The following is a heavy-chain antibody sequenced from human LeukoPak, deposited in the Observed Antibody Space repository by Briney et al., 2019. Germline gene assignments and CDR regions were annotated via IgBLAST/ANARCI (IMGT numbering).Heavy chain of an antibody. CDR3: ARDRVGYTVTAFDY. J-gene: IGHJ4*02. Sequence: GGSLRLSCAASGFTFSSYAMHWVRQAPGKGLEWVAVISYDGSNKHYADSVKGRFTISRDNSKNTLYLQMNSLRAEDTAVYYCARDRVGYTVTAFDYWGQGTLVTVSS. V-gene: IGHV3-30*04. CDR2: ISYDGSNK. CDR1: GFTFSSYA. D-gene: IGHD2-21*02.